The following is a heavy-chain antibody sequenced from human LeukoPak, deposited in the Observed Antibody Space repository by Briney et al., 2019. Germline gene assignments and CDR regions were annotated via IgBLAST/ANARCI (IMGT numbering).Heavy chain of an antibody. V-gene: IGHV3-23*01. CDR3: APDLRGAAWSLDY. Sequence: QSGGSLRLSCAVSGFTFRNYGMSWVRQAPGKGLEWVSVVSDSGTSAYYADSVKGRFTISRGNSKNTLYLQMNSLRAEDTAVYYCAPDLRGAAWSLDYWGQGTLVTVSS. J-gene: IGHJ4*02. CDR1: GFTFRNYG. D-gene: IGHD4/OR15-4a*01. CDR2: VSDSGTSA.